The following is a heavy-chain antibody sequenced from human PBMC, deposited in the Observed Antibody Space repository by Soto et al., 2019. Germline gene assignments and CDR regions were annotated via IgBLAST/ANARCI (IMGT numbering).Heavy chain of an antibody. CDR1: GDSLSRSSYY. CDR2: IYYTGTT. Sequence: SETLSLTCTVSGDSLSRSSYYWAWPRQPPGKGLEWIGNIYYTGTTYYNPSLKSRVTMSVDTSKNQFSLKLSSVTAADTAVYYCARHESARLIVRGVRNDNWFDPWGQGTLVTVSS. CDR3: ARHESARLIVRGVRNDNWFDP. D-gene: IGHD3-10*01. V-gene: IGHV4-39*01. J-gene: IGHJ5*02.